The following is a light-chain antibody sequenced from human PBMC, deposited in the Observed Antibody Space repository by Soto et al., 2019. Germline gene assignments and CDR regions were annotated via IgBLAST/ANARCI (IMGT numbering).Light chain of an antibody. Sequence: EIVLTQSPATLSLSPGERATLSCRASQTVSSSLAWYQQKPGQAPRLLIYEASNRATGIPARFSGSGSGADFTLTISSLEPEDFALYYCQQHINWPLTFGGGTKMDI. CDR3: QQHINWPLT. CDR1: QTVSSS. V-gene: IGKV3-11*01. J-gene: IGKJ4*01. CDR2: EAS.